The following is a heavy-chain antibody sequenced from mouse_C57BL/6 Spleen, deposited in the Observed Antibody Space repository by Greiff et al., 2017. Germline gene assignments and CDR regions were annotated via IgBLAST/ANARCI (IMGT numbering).Heavy chain of an antibody. V-gene: IGHV1-18*01. D-gene: IGHD1-1*02. CDR3: ARREDPLWSYFDV. J-gene: IGHJ1*03. Sequence: EVQLQQSGPELVKPGASVKIPCKASGYTFTDYNMDWVKQSHGKSLEWIGDINPNNGGTIYNQKFKGKATLTVDKSSSTAYMELRSLTSEDTAVYYCARREDPLWSYFDVWGTGTTVTVSS. CDR1: GYTFTDYN. CDR2: INPNNGGT.